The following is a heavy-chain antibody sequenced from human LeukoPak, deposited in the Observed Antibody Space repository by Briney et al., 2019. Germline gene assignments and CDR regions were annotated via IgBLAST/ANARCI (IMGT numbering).Heavy chain of an antibody. Sequence: GGSLRLACAACGFTFSSYWMSWVRQAPGKGLDWISVIYSGDNTYYADSVKGRFTISRDNSKNTLYVQVNSLGTEDTAAYYCAKGSYYDSSGSFYFDYWGQGTLVTVSS. J-gene: IGHJ4*02. CDR3: AKGSYYDSSGSFYFDY. V-gene: IGHV3-23*03. CDR1: GFTFSSYW. CDR2: IYSGDNT. D-gene: IGHD3-22*01.